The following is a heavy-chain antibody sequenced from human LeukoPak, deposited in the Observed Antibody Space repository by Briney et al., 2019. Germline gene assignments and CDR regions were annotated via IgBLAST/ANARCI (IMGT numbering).Heavy chain of an antibody. CDR3: ARHHPLTYCSSTSGPVDAFDI. CDR2: IDPSDSYT. V-gene: IGHV5-10-1*01. CDR1: GYSFTSYW. Sequence: GESLKISCKGSGYSFTSYWISWVRQMPGKGLEWMGRIDPSDSYTNYSPSFQGHVTISADKSISTAYLQWSSLKASDTAMYYCARHHPLTYCSSTSGPVDAFDIWGQGKMVTVSS. J-gene: IGHJ3*02. D-gene: IGHD2-2*01.